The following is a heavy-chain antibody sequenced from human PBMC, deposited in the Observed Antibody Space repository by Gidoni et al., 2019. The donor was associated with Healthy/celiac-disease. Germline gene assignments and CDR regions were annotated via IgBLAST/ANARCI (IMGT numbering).Heavy chain of an antibody. Sequence: QVQLVQSGSELKKPGASVKDSCKATGYTFTRYAMNWVRKAPGQGLEWMGWINTNTGNPTYAQVFTGLFVFSLDTSVSTAYLQISSLKAEDTAVYYCARVLYGSGRRLGYWGQGTLVTVSS. J-gene: IGHJ4*02. CDR2: INTNTGNP. V-gene: IGHV7-4-1*02. D-gene: IGHD3-10*01. CDR1: GYTFTRYA. CDR3: ARVLYGSGRRLGY.